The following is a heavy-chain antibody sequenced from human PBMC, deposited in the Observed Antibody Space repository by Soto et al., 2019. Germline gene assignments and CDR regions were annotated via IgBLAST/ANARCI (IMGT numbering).Heavy chain of an antibody. D-gene: IGHD6-25*01. J-gene: IGHJ6*02. CDR1: GFTFSSYG. CDR2: IWYDGSNK. Sequence: PGGSLRLSCAASGFTFSSYGMHWVRQAPGKGLEWVAVIWYDGSNKYYADSVKGRFTISRDNSKNTLYLQMNSLRAEDTAVYYCARDLAAGWVYVLDVWGQGTTVTVSS. CDR3: ARDLAAGWVYVLDV. V-gene: IGHV3-33*08.